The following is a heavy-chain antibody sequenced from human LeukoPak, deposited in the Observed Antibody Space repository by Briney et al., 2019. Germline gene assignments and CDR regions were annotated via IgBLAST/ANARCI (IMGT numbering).Heavy chain of an antibody. CDR2: TSTSSSTI. Sequence: PGGSLRLSCAASGFTFRSYSMNWVRQAPGKGLEWVSYTSTSSSTIYYADSVEGRFTISRDNAKNSLYLQMNSLRAEDTAVYYCARDNYDSSTPYYFDYWGQGTLVTVSS. V-gene: IGHV3-48*01. CDR3: ARDNYDSSTPYYFDY. J-gene: IGHJ4*02. CDR1: GFTFRSYS. D-gene: IGHD3-22*01.